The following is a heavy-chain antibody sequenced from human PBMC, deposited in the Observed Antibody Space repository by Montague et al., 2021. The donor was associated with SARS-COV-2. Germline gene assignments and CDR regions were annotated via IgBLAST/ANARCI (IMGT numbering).Heavy chain of an antibody. Sequence: SETLSLTCTVSGGSISTSYYYWSWIRQSPGKGLEWLGTIHYSGNTYYNPSLKSRVTISVDTSTNQFSLKLTSVTAAETAIYYCARGNYCSSSSFYNGGVDNWGQGAVVTVSS. CDR3: ARGNYCSSSSFYNGGVDN. D-gene: IGHD2-2*01. V-gene: IGHV4-39*01. CDR1: GGSISTSYYY. CDR2: IHYSGNT. J-gene: IGHJ3*02.